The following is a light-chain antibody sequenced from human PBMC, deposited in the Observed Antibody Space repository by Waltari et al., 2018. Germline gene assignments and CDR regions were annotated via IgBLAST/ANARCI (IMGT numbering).Light chain of an antibody. V-gene: IGKV1-5*03. CDR2: KAS. CDR3: LQYNSYPWT. CDR1: QSIVVW. Sequence: DIQVTQSPSTLSASVGDRVTITCRASQSIVVWLAWYQQKPGKAPRLLIYKASCLESGVPSRFSGSGSGTEFTLTISSLQADDFATYYCLQYNSYPWTFGQGTKVEIK. J-gene: IGKJ1*01.